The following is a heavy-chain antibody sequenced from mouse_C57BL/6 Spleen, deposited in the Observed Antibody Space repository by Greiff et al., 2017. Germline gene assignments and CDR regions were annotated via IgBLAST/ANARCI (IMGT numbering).Heavy chain of an antibody. Sequence: EVQLKQSGPELVKPGASVKISCKASGYSFTGYYMNWVKQSPEKSLEWIGEINPSTGGTTYNQKFKAKATLTVDKSSSTAYMQLKSLTSEDSAVYYCARGIYSTHWYFDVWGTGTTVTVSS. V-gene: IGHV1-42*01. CDR2: INPSTGGT. J-gene: IGHJ1*03. CDR3: ARGIYSTHWYFDV. CDR1: GYSFTGYY. D-gene: IGHD2-5*01.